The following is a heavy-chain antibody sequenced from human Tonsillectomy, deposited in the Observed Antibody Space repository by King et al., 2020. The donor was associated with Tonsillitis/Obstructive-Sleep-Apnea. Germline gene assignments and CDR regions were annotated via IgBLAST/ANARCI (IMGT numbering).Heavy chain of an antibody. V-gene: IGHV3-53*01. D-gene: IGHD1-26*01. J-gene: IGHJ4*02. CDR3: ARERWELLESQGSFFDY. CDR2: IYSGGST. Sequence: VQLVESGGGLIQPGGSLRLSCAASGFTVSSNYMGWVRQAPGKGLEWVSVIYSGGSTYYADSVKGRFTISRDNSKNTLYLQMNSLRAEDTAVYYCARERWELLESQGSFFDYWGQGTLVTVSS. CDR1: GFTVSSNY.